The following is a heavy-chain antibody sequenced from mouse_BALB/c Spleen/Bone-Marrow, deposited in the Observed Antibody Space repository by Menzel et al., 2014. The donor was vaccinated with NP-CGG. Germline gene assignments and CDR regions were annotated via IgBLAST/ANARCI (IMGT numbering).Heavy chain of an antibody. CDR2: INPGDGSA. CDR1: GYTFTSYD. CDR3: ARSGDGYYWYFDV. Sequence: VKLVESGPELVKPGTLVKMSYKASGYTFTSYDINWVKQRPGQGLELIGWINPGDGSAKYNEKFKGKATLTADKSSSTAYMQLSSLTSENTAVYFCARSGDGYYWYFDVWGAGTMVTVSS. D-gene: IGHD2-3*01. J-gene: IGHJ1*01. V-gene: IGHV1S56*01.